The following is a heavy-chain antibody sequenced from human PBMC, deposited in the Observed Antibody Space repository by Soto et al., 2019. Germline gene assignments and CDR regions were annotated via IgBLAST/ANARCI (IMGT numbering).Heavy chain of an antibody. D-gene: IGHD2-21*02. CDR1: GFTFSSYA. CDR2: ISGSGGST. CDR3: AKDSGIVVVTAIDNWFDP. J-gene: IGHJ5*02. V-gene: IGHV3-23*01. Sequence: GGSLRLSCAASGFTFSSYAMSWVRQAPGKGLEWVSAISGSGGSTYYADSVKGRFTISRDNSKNTLYLQMNSLRAEDTAVYYCAKDSGIVVVTAIDNWFDPWGQGTLVTVSS.